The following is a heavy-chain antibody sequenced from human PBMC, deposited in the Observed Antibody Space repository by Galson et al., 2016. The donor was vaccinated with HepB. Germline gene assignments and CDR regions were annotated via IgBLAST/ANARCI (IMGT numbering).Heavy chain of an antibody. D-gene: IGHD4-17*01. CDR2: ISYDGSLK. CDR1: GFTFSNYG. V-gene: IGHV3-30*18. Sequence: FLRLSCAASGFTFSNYGMHWVRQAPGKGLEWVAVISYDGSLKYYGDSGKGRFTISRDNSKNTLSLQMNSLRVEDTAVYYCAKDIRGWTTVTAENDNWGQGTLVTVSS. CDR3: AKDIRGWTTVTAENDN. J-gene: IGHJ4*02.